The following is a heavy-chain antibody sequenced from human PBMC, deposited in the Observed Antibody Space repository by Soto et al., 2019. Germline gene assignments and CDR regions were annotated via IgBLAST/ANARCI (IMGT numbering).Heavy chain of an antibody. J-gene: IGHJ4*02. CDR3: ARAPHSGMNFDY. D-gene: IGHD3-10*01. V-gene: IGHV3-33*01. Sequence: GGSLRLSCAASGFTFSSYGMHWVRQAPGKGLEWVAVIWYDGSNKYYADSVKGRFTISRDNSKNTLYLQMNSLRAEDTAVYYCARAPHSGMNFDYWGQGTLVTVSS. CDR1: GFTFSSYG. CDR2: IWYDGSNK.